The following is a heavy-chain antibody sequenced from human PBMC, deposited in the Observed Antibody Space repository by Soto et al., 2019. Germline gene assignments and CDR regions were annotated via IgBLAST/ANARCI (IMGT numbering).Heavy chain of an antibody. CDR1: GFNFNSYT. CDR3: ARDCSGGSCYPGTDV. D-gene: IGHD2-15*01. Sequence: VQLVESGGGLVQPGGSLRLSCAASGFNFNSYTINWVRHAPGKRLEGLSSISSSGYIFSTDSVSGRFTIYRDNAKNSVYLQINSLRAEDTAVYFCARDCSGGSCYPGTDVWGQGTTVTDSS. V-gene: IGHV3-21*01. CDR2: ISSSGYI. J-gene: IGHJ6*02.